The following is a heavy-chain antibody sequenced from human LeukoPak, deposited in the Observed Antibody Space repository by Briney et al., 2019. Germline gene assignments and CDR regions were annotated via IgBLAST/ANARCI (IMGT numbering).Heavy chain of an antibody. CDR3: ASPWGGYLRAFAY. J-gene: IGHJ4*02. CDR2: VSHDGIT. D-gene: IGHD5-12*01. V-gene: IGHV4-39*01. CDR1: GGSINSALYY. Sequence: SETLSLTCTVSGGSINSALYYWAWIRQTPEQQLEWIGSVSHDGITKYSPSLGGRVSLSADTSKNAFYMEVHSVTAADSVIYYCASPWGGYLRAFAYWGQGTLVTVSS.